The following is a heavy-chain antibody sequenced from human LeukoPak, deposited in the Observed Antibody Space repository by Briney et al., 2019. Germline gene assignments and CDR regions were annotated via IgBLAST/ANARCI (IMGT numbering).Heavy chain of an antibody. D-gene: IGHD6-19*01. V-gene: IGHV4-39*01. CDR3: ASESSSGWYGDY. CDR2: IYYSGST. Sequence: PSETLSLTCTVSGGSISSSSYYWGWIRQPPGKGLEWIGSIYYSGSTYFNPSLKSRVTISVDTSKNQFSLKLSSVTAADTAVYYCASESSSGWYGDYWGQGTLVTVSS. CDR1: GGSISSSSYY. J-gene: IGHJ4*02.